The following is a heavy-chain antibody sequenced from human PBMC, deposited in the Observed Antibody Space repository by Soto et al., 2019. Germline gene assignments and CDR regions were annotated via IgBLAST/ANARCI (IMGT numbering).Heavy chain of an antibody. CDR1: GFTLSSYG. V-gene: IGHV3-30*18. Sequence: QVQLVESGGGAVQPGASLRLSCAASGFTLSSYGMHWVRQAPGKGLEWVAVISYNGNNQYYADSVRGRFTISRDNSKSTLYLQMNSLRAEDTAVYYCAKDRGHLAVAAITGGGDFDKWGQGTVVTVSS. D-gene: IGHD6-19*01. J-gene: IGHJ3*02. CDR3: AKDRGHLAVAAITGGGDFDK. CDR2: ISYNGNNQ.